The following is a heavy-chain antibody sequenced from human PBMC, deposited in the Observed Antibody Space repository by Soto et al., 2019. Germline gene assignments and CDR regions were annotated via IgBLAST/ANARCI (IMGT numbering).Heavy chain of an antibody. CDR2: IDPSDSYT. V-gene: IGHV5-10-1*01. Sequence: GGSLKISCKGSWYSFTRYWISWVRPMPGKSLEWMGRIDPSDSYTNYSPSFQGHVTISADKSISTAYLQWSSLKASDTAMYYCARERTGHADAFDIWGQGTMVTVSS. CDR3: ARERTGHADAFDI. CDR1: WYSFTRYW. J-gene: IGHJ3*02.